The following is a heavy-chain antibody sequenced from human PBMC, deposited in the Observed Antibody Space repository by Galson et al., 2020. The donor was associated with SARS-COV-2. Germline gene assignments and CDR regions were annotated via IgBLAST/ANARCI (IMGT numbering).Heavy chain of an antibody. J-gene: IGHJ6*02. V-gene: IGHV4-31*03. Sequence: ETSETLSLTCTVSGFSISSGGYYWSWIGQHPGKGLEWIVYIYYSGSTYYNPSLKSRVTITVDTSKNQYSLKLSSVTAADTAVYYCASDVLTPATPCTYGVCHNYYYYSIDVWGQGTTVTVSS. CDR2: IYYSGST. D-gene: IGHD2-8*01. CDR1: GFSISSGGYY. CDR3: ASDVLTPATPCTYGVCHNYYYYSIDV.